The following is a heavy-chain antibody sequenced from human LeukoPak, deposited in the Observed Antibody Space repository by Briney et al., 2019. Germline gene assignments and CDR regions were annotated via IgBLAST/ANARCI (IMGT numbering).Heavy chain of an antibody. CDR3: ARYDSSGLNFDY. Sequence: ASVKVSCKASGYTFTGYYMHWVRQAPGRGLEWMGWINPNSGGTNYAQKFQGRVTMTRDTSISTAYMELSRLRSDDTAVYYCARYDSSGLNFDYWGQGTLVTVSS. CDR1: GYTFTGYY. CDR2: INPNSGGT. D-gene: IGHD3-22*01. V-gene: IGHV1-2*02. J-gene: IGHJ4*02.